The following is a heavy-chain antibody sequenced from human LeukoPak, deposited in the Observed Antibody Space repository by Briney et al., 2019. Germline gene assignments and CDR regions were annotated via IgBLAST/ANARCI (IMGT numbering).Heavy chain of an antibody. D-gene: IGHD6-19*01. J-gene: IGHJ4*02. CDR1: GFTFSSYR. CDR3: AREGSSGWFDY. Sequence: GGSLRLSCAASGFTFSSYRMNWVRQAPGKGREWVSYISSSSSTIYYADSVKGRFTISRDNAKNSLYLQMNSLRAEDTAVYYCAREGSSGWFDYWGQGTLVTVSS. CDR2: ISSSSSTI. V-gene: IGHV3-48*01.